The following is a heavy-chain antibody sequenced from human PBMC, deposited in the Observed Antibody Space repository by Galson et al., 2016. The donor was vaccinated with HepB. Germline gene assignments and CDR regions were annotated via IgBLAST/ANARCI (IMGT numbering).Heavy chain of an antibody. J-gene: IGHJ4*02. CDR2: ISYDGSNK. V-gene: IGHV3-30*18. CDR3: AKDALFYGSGNYVHY. Sequence: SLRLSCAASGFTFSSHGMHWVRQAPGKGLEWVAFISYDGSNKKYADSVKGRFTISRDNSKKTLYLRMNSLRAEDTAVYYCAKDALFYGSGNYVHYWGQGTLVTVSS. D-gene: IGHD3-10*01. CDR1: GFTFSSHG.